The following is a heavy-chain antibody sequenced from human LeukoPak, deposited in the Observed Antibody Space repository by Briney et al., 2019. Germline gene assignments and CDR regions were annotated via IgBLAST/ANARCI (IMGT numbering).Heavy chain of an antibody. CDR2: IYTSGST. D-gene: IGHD2-2*01. CDR3: AAYCSSTSCYWGYFDL. J-gene: IGHJ2*01. Sequence: NPSETLSLTCTVSGGSISSYYWSWIRQPAGKGLEWIGRIYTSGSTNYNPSLKSRVTMSVDTSKNQFSLKLSSATAADTAVYYCAAYCSSTSCYWGYFDLWGRGTLVTVSS. CDR1: GGSISSYY. V-gene: IGHV4-4*07.